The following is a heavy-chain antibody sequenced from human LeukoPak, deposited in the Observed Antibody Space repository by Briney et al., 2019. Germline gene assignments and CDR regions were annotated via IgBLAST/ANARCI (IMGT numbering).Heavy chain of an antibody. Sequence: LGESLKISCRDSGYSFTSYWIGWVRQMPGKGLEWMGIIYPGDSDTRYSPSFQGQVTISADKSISTAYLQWSSLKASDTAMYYCYIQPTQSPYYYYGMDVWGQGTTVTVSS. J-gene: IGHJ6*02. V-gene: IGHV5-51*01. D-gene: IGHD5-18*01. CDR1: GYSFTSYW. CDR2: IYPGDSDT. CDR3: YIQPTQSPYYYYGMDV.